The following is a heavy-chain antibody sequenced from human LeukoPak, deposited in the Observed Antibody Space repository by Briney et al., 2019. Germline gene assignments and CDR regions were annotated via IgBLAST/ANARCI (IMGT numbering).Heavy chain of an antibody. Sequence: GGSLRLSCAASGFTFSSYSMNWVRQAPGKGLEWVSSISSSSGYIYYADSVKGRFTISRDNAKNSLYLQMNSLRAEDTAVYYCARELYNYYDSSGPSTSFDYWGQGTLVTVSS. CDR1: GFTFSSYS. D-gene: IGHD3-22*01. CDR2: ISSSSGYI. J-gene: IGHJ4*02. CDR3: ARELYNYYDSSGPSTSFDY. V-gene: IGHV3-21*01.